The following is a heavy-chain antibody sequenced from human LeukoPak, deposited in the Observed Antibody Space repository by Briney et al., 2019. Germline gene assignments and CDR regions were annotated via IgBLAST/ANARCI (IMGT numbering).Heavy chain of an antibody. V-gene: IGHV1-2*02. D-gene: IGHD5-24*01. CDR3: ARDGRDGYNLVHY. CDR1: GYTFTGYY. J-gene: IGHJ4*02. Sequence: GASVKVSCKASGYTFTGYYMHWVRQAPGQGLEWMGWINPNSGGTDYAQKFQDRVTMTRDTSISAVYMELSRLRSDDTAVYCCARDGRDGYNLVHYWGQGTLVTVSS. CDR2: INPNSGGT.